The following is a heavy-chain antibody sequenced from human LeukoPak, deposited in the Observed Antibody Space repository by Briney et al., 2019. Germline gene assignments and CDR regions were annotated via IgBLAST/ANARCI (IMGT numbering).Heavy chain of an antibody. D-gene: IGHD3-10*01. CDR2: INHSGST. Sequence: SETLSLTCAVYGGSFSGYYWSWIRQPPGKGLEWIGEINHSGSTNYNPSLKSRVTISVDTSKNQFSLKLSSVTAADTAVYYCARHLWFGELFLPANSGSYYFWFDPWGQGTLVTVSS. J-gene: IGHJ5*02. V-gene: IGHV4-34*01. CDR3: ARHLWFGELFLPANSGSYYFWFDP. CDR1: GGSFSGYY.